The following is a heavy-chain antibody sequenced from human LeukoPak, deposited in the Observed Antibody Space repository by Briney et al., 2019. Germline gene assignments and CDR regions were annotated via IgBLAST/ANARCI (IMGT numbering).Heavy chain of an antibody. V-gene: IGHV4-59*01. Sequence: SETLPLTCTVSGGSISSYFWSWIRQPPGKGLEWIGHIYYSGSTNYNPPLKSRVTVSVDTSKNQFSLKLSSVTAADTAVYYCARGAGNYYFYGMDVWGQGTTVTVSS. CDR2: IYYSGST. J-gene: IGHJ6*02. CDR3: ARGAGNYYFYGMDV. CDR1: GGSISSYF.